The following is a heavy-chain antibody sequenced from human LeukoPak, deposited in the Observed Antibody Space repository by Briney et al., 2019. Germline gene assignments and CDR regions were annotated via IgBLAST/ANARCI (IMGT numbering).Heavy chain of an antibody. CDR1: GFTFSSYW. D-gene: IGHD6-13*01. V-gene: IGHV3-74*01. CDR2: INSDGSST. Sequence: PGGSLRLSCAAPGFTFSSYWMHWVRQTPGKGLVWVSRINSDGSSTSYADSVKGRFTISRDNAKNTLSLQMNSLRAEDTAFYYCAILAAAGTADYWGQGTLVTVSS. J-gene: IGHJ4*02. CDR3: AILAAAGTADY.